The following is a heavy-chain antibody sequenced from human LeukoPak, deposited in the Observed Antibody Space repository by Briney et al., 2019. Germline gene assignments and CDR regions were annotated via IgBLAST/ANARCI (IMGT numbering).Heavy chain of an antibody. Sequence: GGSLRLSCAASGFTFSSYEMNWVRQAPGKGLEWVSYISSSGSTIYYADSVKGRFTISRDNAKNSLYLQMNSLRAKDTAVYYCAREASTYYYDSSGYDDAFDIWGQGTMVTVSS. D-gene: IGHD3-22*01. V-gene: IGHV3-48*03. CDR3: AREASTYYYDSSGYDDAFDI. CDR1: GFTFSSYE. CDR2: ISSSGSTI. J-gene: IGHJ3*02.